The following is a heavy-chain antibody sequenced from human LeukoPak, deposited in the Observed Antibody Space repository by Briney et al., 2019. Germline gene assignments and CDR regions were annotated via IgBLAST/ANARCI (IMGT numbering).Heavy chain of an antibody. CDR2: INHSGST. J-gene: IGHJ4*02. D-gene: IGHD6-19*01. V-gene: IGHV4-34*01. CDR1: GGSFSGYY. Sequence: PSETLSLTCAVYGGSFSGYYWSWIRQPPGKGLEWIGEINHSGSTNYNPSLKSRVTISVDTSKNQFSLKLSSVTAADTAVYYCARRSGWFLGQKPFDYWGQGTLVTVSS. CDR3: ARRSGWFLGQKPFDY.